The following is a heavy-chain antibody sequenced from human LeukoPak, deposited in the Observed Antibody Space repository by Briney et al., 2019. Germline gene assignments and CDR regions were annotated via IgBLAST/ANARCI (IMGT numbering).Heavy chain of an antibody. CDR3: AREGEVGVHYFDY. Sequence: RGESLKISCKGSGYSFTSYWIAWVRPMPGKGLEWIGIIYPGESDTRYSPSFQGQVTFSADKSISTAYLQWLSLKASDTAMYYCAREGEVGVHYFDYWGQGTLVTVSS. CDR1: GYSFTSYW. V-gene: IGHV5-51*01. CDR2: IYPGESDT. J-gene: IGHJ4*02. D-gene: IGHD1-26*01.